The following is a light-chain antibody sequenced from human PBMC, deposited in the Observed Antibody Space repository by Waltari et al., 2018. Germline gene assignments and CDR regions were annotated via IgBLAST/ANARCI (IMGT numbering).Light chain of an antibody. CDR3: SSYTTTNNWV. Sequence: QSALTQPASVSGSPGQSITISCTGTLSDVGAYNYAPWYQQNPGKAPKLMIYDVSNRPSGVSNRFSGSKSGNTASLTISGLQAEDEADYYCSSYTTTNNWVFGGGTKLTVL. CDR1: LSDVGAYNY. V-gene: IGLV2-14*01. CDR2: DVS. J-gene: IGLJ3*02.